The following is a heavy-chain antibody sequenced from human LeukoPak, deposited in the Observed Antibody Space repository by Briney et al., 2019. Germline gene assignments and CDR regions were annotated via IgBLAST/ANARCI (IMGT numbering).Heavy chain of an antibody. CDR2: INQSGRT. J-gene: IGHJ5*02. CDR1: GFTVSSNY. D-gene: IGHD2-2*01. CDR3: ASEPAPRGWFDP. V-gene: IGHV4-34*01. Sequence: GSLRLSCAASGFTVSSNYMSWVRQAPGKGLEWIGEINQSGRTNYNPSLKSRVTISVDTSKNQFSLKLSSVTAADTAVYYCASEPAPRGWFDPWGQGTLVTVSS.